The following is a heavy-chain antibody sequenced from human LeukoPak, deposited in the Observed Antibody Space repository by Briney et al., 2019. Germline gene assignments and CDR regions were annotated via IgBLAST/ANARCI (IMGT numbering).Heavy chain of an antibody. J-gene: IGHJ4*02. CDR3: AHTDCSGGSCYPFDY. Sequence: SGPTLVKPTQTLTLTCTFSAFSLSTSGVGVGWIRQPPGKALEWLALIYWDDDKRYSPSLKSRLTITKDTSKNQVVLTMTNMDPVDTATYYCAHTDCSGGSCYPFDYWGQGTLVTVSS. V-gene: IGHV2-5*02. D-gene: IGHD2-15*01. CDR1: AFSLSTSGVG. CDR2: IYWDDDK.